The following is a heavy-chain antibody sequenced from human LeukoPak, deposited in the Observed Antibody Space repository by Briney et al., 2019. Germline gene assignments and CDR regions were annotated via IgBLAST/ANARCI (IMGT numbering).Heavy chain of an antibody. Sequence: GGSLRLSCAASGFTFSSYAMHWVRQAPGKGLEWVAVISYDGSNKYYADSVKGRFTISRDNSKNTLYLQMNSLRAEDTAVYYCARDPTAEMASDYWGQGTLVTVSS. J-gene: IGHJ4*02. V-gene: IGHV3-30-3*01. CDR2: ISYDGSNK. CDR1: GFTFSSYA. CDR3: ARDPTAEMASDY. D-gene: IGHD5-24*01.